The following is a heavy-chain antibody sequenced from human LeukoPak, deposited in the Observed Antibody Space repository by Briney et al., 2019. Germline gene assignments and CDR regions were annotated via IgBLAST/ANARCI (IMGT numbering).Heavy chain of an antibody. CDR2: ISDDGGNE. D-gene: IGHD3-10*02. CDR1: GFTFSRYA. J-gene: IGHJ6*04. Sequence: PGRSLRLSCAASGFTFSRYAMHWVRKAPGMGLAWVAVISDDGGNEYYLESVKGRFTISRDNSKNTLYLQMNSLRAEDTAVYYCAELGITMIGGVWGKGTTATISS. CDR3: AELGITMIGGV. V-gene: IGHV3-30*07.